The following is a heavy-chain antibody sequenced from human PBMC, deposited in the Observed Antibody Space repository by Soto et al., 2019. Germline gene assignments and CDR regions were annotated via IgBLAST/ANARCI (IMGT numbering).Heavy chain of an antibody. D-gene: IGHD3-3*01. CDR3: ARDRLGLRFLEWLPDYYYGMDV. CDR1: GFTFSSYW. CDR2: IKQDGSEK. J-gene: IGHJ6*02. V-gene: IGHV3-7*01. Sequence: ALRLSCAASGFTFSSYWMRWVREAPGKGLEWVANIKQDGSEKYYVDSVKGRFTISRDNAKNSLYLQLNRLRAEDTAVYYCARDRLGLRFLEWLPDYYYGMDVWGQGTTVTVSS.